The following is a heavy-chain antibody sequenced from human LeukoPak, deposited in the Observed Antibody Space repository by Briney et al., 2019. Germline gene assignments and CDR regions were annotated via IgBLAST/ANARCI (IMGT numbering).Heavy chain of an antibody. J-gene: IGHJ6*03. V-gene: IGHV5-51*01. CDR2: VYPADSDT. D-gene: IGHD4-11*01. CDR3: ARLSDYTNYNYYMDV. CDR1: GYSFTKFW. Sequence: GESLKISCKGSGYSFTKFWIGWVRQMPGKGLEWMGIVYPADSDTRYTPSFEGQVSISVDKSISTAYLQWTSLKASDTAMYYCARLSDYTNYNYYMDVWGKGTPVTVSS.